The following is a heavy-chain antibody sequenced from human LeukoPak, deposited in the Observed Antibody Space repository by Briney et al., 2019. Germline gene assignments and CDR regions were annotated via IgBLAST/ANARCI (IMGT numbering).Heavy chain of an antibody. J-gene: IGHJ4*02. CDR3: ARDFGIVGARALYYFDY. CDR1: GGSISSYY. D-gene: IGHD1-26*01. CDR2: IYTSGST. V-gene: IGHV4-4*07. Sequence: SETLSLTSTVSGGSISSYYWSWIRQPAGKGLEWIGRIYTSGSTNYNPSLKSRVTMSVDTSKNQFSLKLSSVTAADTAVYYCARDFGIVGARALYYFDYWGQGTLVTVSS.